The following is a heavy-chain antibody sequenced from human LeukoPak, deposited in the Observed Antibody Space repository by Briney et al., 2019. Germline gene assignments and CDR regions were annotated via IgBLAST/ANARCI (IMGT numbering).Heavy chain of an antibody. J-gene: IGHJ6*03. CDR2: IYTSGST. CDR3: AAEVGAMGLYYYYYYMDV. D-gene: IGHD1-26*01. V-gene: IGHV4-4*07. CDR1: GGSISSYY. Sequence: ASETLSLTCTVSGGSISSYYWSWIRQPAGKVLEWIGRIYTSGSTNYNPSLKSRVTMSVDTSKNQFSLKLSSVTAADTAVYYCAAEVGAMGLYYYYYYMDVWGKGTTVTISS.